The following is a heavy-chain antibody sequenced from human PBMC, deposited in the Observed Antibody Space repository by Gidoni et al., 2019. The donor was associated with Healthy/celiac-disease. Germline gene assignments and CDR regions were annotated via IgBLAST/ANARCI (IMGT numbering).Heavy chain of an antibody. J-gene: IGHJ4*02. Sequence: QVTLKDSAPVLLKPTETLTLPCTVSGFSLSTARMGVSWIRQPPGKALEWLAHIFSNDEKSYSTSLKSRLTISKDTSKSQVVLTMTNMDPVDTATYYCARLYDSSGYYGGFDYWGQGTLVTVSS. D-gene: IGHD3-22*01. CDR2: IFSNDEK. V-gene: IGHV2-26*01. CDR1: GFSLSTARMG. CDR3: ARLYDSSGYYGGFDY.